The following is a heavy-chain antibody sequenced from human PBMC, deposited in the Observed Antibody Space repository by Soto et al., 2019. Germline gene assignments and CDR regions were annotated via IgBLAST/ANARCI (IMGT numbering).Heavy chain of an antibody. D-gene: IGHD6-19*01. V-gene: IGHV3-23*01. CDR1: GFIFSAYA. CDR2: ISDTIGAT. Sequence: GGSLRLSCAASGFIFSAYAMSWVRQAPGKGLEWVSTISDTIGATDYADSVKGRFTISRDISRNTLYLEMNNLRAEDTAMYYCAKATWLLGGDYFDSWGQAALGTVSS. CDR3: AKATWLLGGDYFDS. J-gene: IGHJ4*02.